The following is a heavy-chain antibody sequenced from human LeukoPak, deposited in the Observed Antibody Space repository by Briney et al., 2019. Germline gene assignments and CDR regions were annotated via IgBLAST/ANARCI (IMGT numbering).Heavy chain of an antibody. CDR3: ARTSGWDFDY. CDR2: ISSSSSYI. D-gene: IGHD6-19*01. J-gene: IGHJ4*02. V-gene: IGHV3-21*01. Sequence: GGSLRLSXAASGFTFGSYSMNWVRQAPGKGLEWVSSISSSSSYIYYADSVKGRFTISRDNAKNSLYLQMNSLRAEATAVYYCARTSGWDFDYWGQGTLVTVSS. CDR1: GFTFGSYS.